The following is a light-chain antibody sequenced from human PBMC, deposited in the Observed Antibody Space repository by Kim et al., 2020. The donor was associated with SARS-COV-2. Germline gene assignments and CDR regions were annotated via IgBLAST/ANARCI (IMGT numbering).Light chain of an antibody. V-gene: IGKV1-39*01. J-gene: IGKJ4*01. CDR2: AVS. CDR3: QQSFTTPLT. Sequence: DIRMTQSPSSLSASVGDRVTITCRASQSITSYLNWYQQKPGKAPKLLIYAVSSLQGGVPSRFSGSGSGTDFTLTISSLQPEDFATYYCQQSFTTPLTFGGGTKVDIK. CDR1: QSITSY.